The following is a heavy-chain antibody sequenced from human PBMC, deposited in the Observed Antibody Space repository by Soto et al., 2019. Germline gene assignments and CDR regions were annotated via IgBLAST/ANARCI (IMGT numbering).Heavy chain of an antibody. CDR1: GGSISSYY. Sequence: SETLSLTCTVSGGSISSYYWSWIRQPPGKGLEWIGYIYYSGSTNYNPSLKSRVTISVDTSKNQFSLKLSSVTAADTAVYYCARGVATYYGSGSYQFDYWGQGTLVTVSS. CDR3: ARGVATYYGSGSYQFDY. J-gene: IGHJ4*02. CDR2: IYYSGST. V-gene: IGHV4-59*01. D-gene: IGHD3-10*01.